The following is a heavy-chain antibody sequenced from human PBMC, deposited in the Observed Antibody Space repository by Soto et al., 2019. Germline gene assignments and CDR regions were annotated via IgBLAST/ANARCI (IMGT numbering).Heavy chain of an antibody. CDR1: GFTFSSYG. Sequence: QVQLVESGGGVVQPGNSLRLSCAASGFTFSSYGMPWVRQAPGKGLEWVAVIWYDGSNKYYADSVKGRFTISRDNSKNTLYLQMNSLRAEDTAVYYCARDQQWLVRFYFDFWGQGTLVTVSS. D-gene: IGHD6-19*01. J-gene: IGHJ4*02. CDR3: ARDQQWLVRFYFDF. CDR2: IWYDGSNK. V-gene: IGHV3-33*01.